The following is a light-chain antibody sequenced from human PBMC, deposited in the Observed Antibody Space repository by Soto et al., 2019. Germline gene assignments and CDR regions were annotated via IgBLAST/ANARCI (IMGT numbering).Light chain of an antibody. J-gene: IGLJ3*02. V-gene: IGLV3-1*01. Sequence: SYELTQPPSVSVSPGQTASITCSGDKLGDKYACWYQQKPGQSPVLVIYQDSKRPSGIPERFSGSNSGITATLTISGTQAMDEADYYCQAWDSSTGVFGGGTKPHRP. CDR2: QDS. CDR3: QAWDSSTGV. CDR1: KLGDKY.